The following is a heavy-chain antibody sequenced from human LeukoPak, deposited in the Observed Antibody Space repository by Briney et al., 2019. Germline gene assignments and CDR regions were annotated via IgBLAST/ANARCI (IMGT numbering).Heavy chain of an antibody. V-gene: IGHV3-7*01. CDR1: GFTFDTYW. J-gene: IGHJ4*02. CDR2: IKQDGSEK. D-gene: IGHD2-2*01. CDR3: ARDLLGVVPAAAYSAL. Sequence: GGSLRLSCAASGFTFDTYWMSWVRQAPGKGLEWVANIKQDGSEKDYVDSVKGRFTISRDNAKNSLYLQMNSLRAEDTGVYYCARDLLGVVPAAAYSALWGQGTLVTVSS.